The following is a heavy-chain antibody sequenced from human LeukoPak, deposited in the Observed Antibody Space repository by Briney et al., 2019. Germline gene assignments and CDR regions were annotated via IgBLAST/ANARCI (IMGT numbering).Heavy chain of an antibody. J-gene: IGHJ6*02. CDR3: AKPLWFGELLSNNYYYGMDV. Sequence: GGSLRLSCATSGFTFSSYAMSWVRQAPGRGLEWVLTLSGSGGSTYYADSVKGRFTISRDNSKNTVYLQMNSLRAEDTAVYYCAKPLWFGELLSNNYYYGMDVWGQGTTVIVSS. CDR2: LSGSGGST. CDR1: GFTFSSYA. V-gene: IGHV3-23*01. D-gene: IGHD3-10*01.